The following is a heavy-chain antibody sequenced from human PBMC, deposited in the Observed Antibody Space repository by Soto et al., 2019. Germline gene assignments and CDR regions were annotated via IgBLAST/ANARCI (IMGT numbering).Heavy chain of an antibody. CDR2: ISAYNGNT. D-gene: IGHD3-10*01. CDR1: GYTFTSYG. V-gene: IGHV1-18*01. CDR3: ARLVASYFTMVRGVMAPTDY. J-gene: IGHJ4*02. Sequence: ASVKVSCKASGYTFTSYGISWVRQAPGQGLEWMGWISAYNGNTNYAQKLQGRVTMTTDTSTSTAYMELRSLRSDDTAVYYCARLVASYFTMVRGVMAPTDYWGQGTLVTVSS.